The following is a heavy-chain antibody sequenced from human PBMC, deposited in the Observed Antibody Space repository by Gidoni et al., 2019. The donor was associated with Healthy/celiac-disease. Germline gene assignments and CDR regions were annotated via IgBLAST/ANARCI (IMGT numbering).Heavy chain of an antibody. V-gene: IGHV4-34*01. J-gene: IGHJ4*02. Sequence: QVQLQQWGAGLLKPSETLSLTCAVYGGSFSGYYWSWIRQPPGKGLEWIGEINHSGSTNYNPSLKSRVTISVDTSKNQFSLKLSSVTAADTAVYYCARGLIYMTTVTTTFRRGYYFDYWGQGTLVTVSS. CDR3: ARGLIYMTTVTTTFRRGYYFDY. D-gene: IGHD4-4*01. CDR1: GGSFSGYY. CDR2: INHSGST.